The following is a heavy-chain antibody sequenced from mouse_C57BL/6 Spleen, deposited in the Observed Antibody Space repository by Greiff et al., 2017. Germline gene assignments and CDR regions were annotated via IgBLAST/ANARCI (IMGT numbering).Heavy chain of an antibody. J-gene: IGHJ4*01. D-gene: IGHD2-5*01. Sequence: QVQLKESGAELVRPGTSVKVSCKASGYAFTNYLIEWVKQRPGQGLEWIGVINPGSGGTNYNEKFKGKETLTADKYSSTAYMQLSSLTSEDSAVYFCAREGGYSNYVRYYAMDYWGQGTSVTVSS. CDR3: AREGGYSNYVRYYAMDY. CDR1: GYAFTNYL. CDR2: INPGSGGT. V-gene: IGHV1-54*01.